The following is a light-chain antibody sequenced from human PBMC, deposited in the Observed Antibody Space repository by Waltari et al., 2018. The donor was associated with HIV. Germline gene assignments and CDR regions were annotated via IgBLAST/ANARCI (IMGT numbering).Light chain of an antibody. CDR1: GSNIGAGYD. CDR2: NKT. J-gene: IGLJ3*02. CDR3: QSYDSSLRGV. Sequence: QSVLTQPPSVSGAPGQRVTISCSGSGSNIGAGYDVHWYQQLPGSAPKLLIYNKTERASGVPDRFSGSKSGTSASLAITGLEAVDGADYYGQSYDSSLRGVFGGGTKLTVL. V-gene: IGLV1-40*01.